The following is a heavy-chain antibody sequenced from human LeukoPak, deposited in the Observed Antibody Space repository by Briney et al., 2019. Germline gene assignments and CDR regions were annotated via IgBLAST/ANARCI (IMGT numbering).Heavy chain of an antibody. CDR3: ARGGDYGDYVFHY. CDR2: IYHSGST. D-gene: IGHD4-17*01. J-gene: IGHJ4*02. Sequence: PSETLSLTCAVYGGSFSDYYWTWLRQPPGKGLEWIGEIYHSGSTNYNPSLKSRVTISVDTSKNQFSLKLYSVTAADTAVYYCARGGDYGDYVFHYWGQGTLVTVSS. CDR1: GGSFSDYY. V-gene: IGHV4-34*01.